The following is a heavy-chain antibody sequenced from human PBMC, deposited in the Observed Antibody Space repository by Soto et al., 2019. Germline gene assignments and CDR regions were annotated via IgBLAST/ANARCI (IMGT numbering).Heavy chain of an antibody. CDR2: MNPNSGNT. CDR3: ARGRAWTTAPSWYYYDSSGYQRLDS. V-gene: IGHV1-8*01. CDR1: VYTFTSYD. J-gene: IGHJ4*02. D-gene: IGHD3-22*01. Sequence: XSVKVSCKGSVYTFTSYDINWVRQATGQGLEWVGWMNPNSGNTGYAQKFQGRVTMTRNTSISTAYMELSSLRSEDTAVYYCARGRAWTTAPSWYYYDSSGYQRLDSWGQGTLVTVSS.